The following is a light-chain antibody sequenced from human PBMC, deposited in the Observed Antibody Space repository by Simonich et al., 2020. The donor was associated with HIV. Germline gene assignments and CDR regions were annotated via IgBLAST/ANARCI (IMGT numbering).Light chain of an antibody. CDR3: AAWDDSLSAVV. CDR1: FSNFGSNF. CDR2: RTN. J-gene: IGLJ2*01. Sequence: QSVLTQPPSASGTPGQRVTISCSGSFSNFGSNFVSWYQQLPGTAPKLLIHRTNQRPAGVHDRFSDSKSGTSASLAISGLRSEDEAEYYCAAWDDSLSAVVFGGGTKLTVL. V-gene: IGLV1-47*01.